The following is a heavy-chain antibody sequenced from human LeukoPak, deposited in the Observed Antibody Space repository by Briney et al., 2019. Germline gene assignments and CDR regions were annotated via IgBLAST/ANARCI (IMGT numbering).Heavy chain of an antibody. Sequence: GGSLRLSCAASGFTSSNAWMSWVRQAPGKGLEWVGRIKSKTDGGTTDYAAPVKGRFTISRDDSKNTLYLQTNSLKTEDTAVYYCTLGDCTNGVCYSSLFDYWGQGTLVTVSS. CDR3: TLGDCTNGVCYSSLFDY. V-gene: IGHV3-15*01. CDR2: IKSKTDGGTT. CDR1: GFTSSNAW. D-gene: IGHD2-8*01. J-gene: IGHJ4*02.